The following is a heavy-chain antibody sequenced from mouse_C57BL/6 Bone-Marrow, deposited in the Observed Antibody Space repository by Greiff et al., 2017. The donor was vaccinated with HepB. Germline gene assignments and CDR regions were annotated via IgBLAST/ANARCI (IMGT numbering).Heavy chain of an antibody. Sequence: EVQLQQSGAELVRPGASVKLSCTASGFTIKDDYMHWVKQRPEQGLEWIGWIDPENGDTEYASKFQGMATITADTSSNTAYLQLSSLTSEDTAVYYCTTAVLRGFDYYAMDYWGQGTSVTVSS. CDR2: IDPENGDT. CDR3: TTAVLRGFDYYAMDY. CDR1: GFTIKDDY. V-gene: IGHV14-4*01. J-gene: IGHJ4*01.